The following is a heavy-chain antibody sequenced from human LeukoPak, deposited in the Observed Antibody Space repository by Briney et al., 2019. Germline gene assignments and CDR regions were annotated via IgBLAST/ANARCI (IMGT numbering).Heavy chain of an antibody. J-gene: IGHJ6*02. CDR1: LDSVSSNSGA. V-gene: IGHV6-1*01. Sequence: SQTLSLTSAISLDSVSSNSGAWNWIRQSPSRCLEWLGRTYYRSKWYNDYPLSVKSRITINPDTSKNQFSLQLRSVTPEDTAVYYCARGYGRGLDVWGQGTTVTVSS. CDR2: TYYRSKWYN. D-gene: IGHD1-26*01. CDR3: ARGYGRGLDV.